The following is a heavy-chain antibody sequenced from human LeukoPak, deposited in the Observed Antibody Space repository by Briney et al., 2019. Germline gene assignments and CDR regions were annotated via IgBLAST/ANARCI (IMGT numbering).Heavy chain of an antibody. CDR1: GGSISSGGYY. V-gene: IGHV4-61*08. Sequence: SENLSLTCTVSGGSISSGGYYWSWIRQHPGKGLEWIGYIYYSGSTNYNPSLKSRVTISVDTSKNQFSLKLSSVTAADTAVYYCARERGSIVVVPAAPFDYWGQGTLVTVSS. J-gene: IGHJ4*02. CDR2: IYYSGST. CDR3: ARERGSIVVVPAAPFDY. D-gene: IGHD2-2*01.